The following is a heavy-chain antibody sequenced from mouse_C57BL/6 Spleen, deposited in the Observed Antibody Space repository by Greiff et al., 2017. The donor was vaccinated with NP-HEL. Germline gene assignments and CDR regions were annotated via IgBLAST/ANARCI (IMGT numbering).Heavy chain of an antibody. J-gene: IGHJ3*01. CDR3: ASFYYGSISWFAY. D-gene: IGHD1-1*01. V-gene: IGHV1-82*01. CDR1: GYAFSSSW. Sequence: QVQLQQSGPELVKPGASVKISCKASGYAFSSSWMNWVKQRPGKGLEWIGRIYPGDGDTNYNGKFKGKATLTADKSSSTAYMPLSSLTSEDSAVYFCASFYYGSISWFAYWGQGTLVTVSA. CDR2: IYPGDGDT.